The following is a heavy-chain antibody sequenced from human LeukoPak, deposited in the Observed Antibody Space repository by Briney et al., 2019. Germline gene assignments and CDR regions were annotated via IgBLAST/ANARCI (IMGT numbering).Heavy chain of an antibody. CDR2: ISSSGSTT. V-gene: IGHV3-11*01. CDR1: GFTFSDYY. CDR3: ARDYYDSSGYYYFDY. J-gene: IGHJ4*02. Sequence: GGSLRLSCAASGFTFSDYYMSWIRQAPGKGLEWVSYISSSGSTTYYADSVKGRFTVSRDNAKNSLYLQMNSLRAEDTAVYYCARDYYDSSGYYYFDYWGQGTLVTVSS. D-gene: IGHD3-22*01.